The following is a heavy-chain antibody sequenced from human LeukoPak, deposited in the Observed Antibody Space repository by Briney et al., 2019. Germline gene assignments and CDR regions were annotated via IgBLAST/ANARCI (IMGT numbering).Heavy chain of an antibody. D-gene: IGHD2-15*01. V-gene: IGHV3-48*01. CDR1: GFTFSSYS. J-gene: IGHJ4*02. CDR2: ISSSSSTI. CDR3: VRDNPRCCGVVPANIDDY. Sequence: GGSLRLSCSASGFTFSSYSMNWVRQAAGKGLEWVSYISSSSSTIYYADSVKGRFTIFRDNAKNSLYLQMHSLRAEDTAVYYCVRDNPRCCGVVPANIDDYWGQGTLVTVSS.